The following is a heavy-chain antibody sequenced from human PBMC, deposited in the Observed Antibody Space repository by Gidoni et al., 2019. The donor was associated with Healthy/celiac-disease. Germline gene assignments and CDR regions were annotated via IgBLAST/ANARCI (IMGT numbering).Heavy chain of an antibody. CDR1: GGSFSGYY. D-gene: IGHD3-10*01. CDR3: ARGRRGSGGD. V-gene: IGHV4-34*01. CDR2: INHSGST. Sequence: QVQLQQWGAGLLKPSETLSLTCAVYGGSFSGYYWSWIRQPPGKGLEWIGEINHSGSTNYHPSLKSRVTISVDTSKNQFSLKLSSVTAADTAVYYCARGRRGSGGDWGQGTLVTVSS. J-gene: IGHJ4*02.